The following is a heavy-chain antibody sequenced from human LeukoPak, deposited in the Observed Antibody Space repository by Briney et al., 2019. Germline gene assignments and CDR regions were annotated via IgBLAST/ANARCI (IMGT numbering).Heavy chain of an antibody. D-gene: IGHD3-10*01. CDR2: INHSGST. J-gene: IGHJ4*02. V-gene: IGHV4-34*01. CDR3: ARHEVGRGGDFDY. Sequence: SETLSLTCAVYGGSFSGYYWSWIRQPPGKGLEWIGEINHSGSTNYNPSLKSRVTISVDTSKNQFSLKLSSVTAADTAVYYCARHEVGRGGDFDYWGQGTLVTVSS. CDR1: GGSFSGYY.